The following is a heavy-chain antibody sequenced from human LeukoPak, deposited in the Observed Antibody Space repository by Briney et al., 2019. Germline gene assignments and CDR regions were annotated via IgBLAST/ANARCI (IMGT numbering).Heavy chain of an antibody. Sequence: ASVKVSCKASGYTFTGYYMHWVRQAPGQGLEWMGWINPNSGGTNYAQKFQGRVTMTRDTSISTAYMELSSVTAADTAVYYCARDGYYYDSSGYYRFDYWGQGTLVTVSS. CDR2: INPNSGGT. J-gene: IGHJ4*02. V-gene: IGHV1-2*02. CDR3: ARDGYYYDSSGYYRFDY. D-gene: IGHD3-22*01. CDR1: GYTFTGYY.